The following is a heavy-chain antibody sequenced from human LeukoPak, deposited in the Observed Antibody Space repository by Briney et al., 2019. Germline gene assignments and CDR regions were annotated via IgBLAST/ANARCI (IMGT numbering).Heavy chain of an antibody. CDR2: ISSSGSTI. Sequence: GESLKISCAASGFTFSDYYMSWIRQAPGKGLEWVSYISSSGSTIYYADSVKGRFTISRDNAKNSLYLQMNSLRAEDTAVYYCARVGGAARLYWFDPWGQGTLVTVSS. CDR3: ARVGGAARLYWFDP. D-gene: IGHD6-6*01. J-gene: IGHJ5*02. CDR1: GFTFSDYY. V-gene: IGHV3-11*04.